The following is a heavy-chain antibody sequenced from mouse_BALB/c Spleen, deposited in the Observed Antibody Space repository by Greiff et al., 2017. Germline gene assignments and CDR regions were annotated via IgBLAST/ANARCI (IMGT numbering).Heavy chain of an antibody. D-gene: IGHD2-10*01. CDR2: INSNGGST. J-gene: IGHJ4*01. Sequence: EVQLVESGGGLVQPGGSLKLSCAASGFTFSSYGMSWVRQTPDKRLELVATINSNGGSTYYPDSVKGRFTISRDNAKNTLYLQMSSLKSEDTAMYYCARGEAYYGNLYAMDYWGQGTSVTVSS. V-gene: IGHV5-6-3*01. CDR1: GFTFSSYG. CDR3: ARGEAYYGNLYAMDY.